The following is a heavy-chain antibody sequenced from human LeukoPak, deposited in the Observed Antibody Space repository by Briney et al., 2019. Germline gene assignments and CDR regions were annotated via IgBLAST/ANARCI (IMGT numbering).Heavy chain of an antibody. V-gene: IGHV3-7*01. Sequence: GGSLRLSCAASGFTFSSYSMNWVRQAPGKGLEWVANIKQDGSEKYYVDSVKGRFTISRDNAKNSLYLQMTSLRAADTAVYYCARSLRVRGVPDYMDVWGKGTTVTVSS. CDR1: GFTFSSYS. CDR3: ARSLRVRGVPDYMDV. J-gene: IGHJ6*03. CDR2: IKQDGSEK. D-gene: IGHD3-10*01.